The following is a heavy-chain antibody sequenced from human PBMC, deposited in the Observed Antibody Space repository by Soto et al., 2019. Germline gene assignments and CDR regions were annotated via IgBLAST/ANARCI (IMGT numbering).Heavy chain of an antibody. Sequence: GGSLRLSCAASGFTFSSYAMHYVRQAPGKGLEWVAVISYDGSNKYYVDSVKGRFTISRDKSISTAYLQWSSLKASDTAMYYCASQGDGPFDYWGQGTLVTVSS. D-gene: IGHD1-26*01. CDR1: GFTFSSYA. J-gene: IGHJ4*02. V-gene: IGHV3-30-3*01. CDR3: ASQGDGPFDY. CDR2: ISYDGSNK.